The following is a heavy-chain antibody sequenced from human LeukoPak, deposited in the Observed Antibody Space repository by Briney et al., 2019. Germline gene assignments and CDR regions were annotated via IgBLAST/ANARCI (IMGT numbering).Heavy chain of an antibody. D-gene: IGHD1-1*01. Sequence: ASVKVSCKASGGTFSSYAINWVRQVTGQGLEWMGWMNPNSGNTGYAQKFQGRVTMTRNTSISTAYMELSSLRSEDTAVYYCARGLGNDGIFDYWGQGTLVSVSS. CDR3: ARGLGNDGIFDY. V-gene: IGHV1-8*02. CDR2: MNPNSGNT. CDR1: GGTFSSYA. J-gene: IGHJ4*02.